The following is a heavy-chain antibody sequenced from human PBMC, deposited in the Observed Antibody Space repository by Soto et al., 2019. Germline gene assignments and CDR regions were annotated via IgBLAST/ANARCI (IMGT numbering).Heavy chain of an antibody. J-gene: IGHJ5*02. D-gene: IGHD5-12*01. CDR1: GFTFSTYT. V-gene: IGHV3-48*01. CDR2: ITSGSSTI. Sequence: GGSLRLSCAASGFTFSTYTMNWVRQAPGKGLEWVSCITSGSSTIYYADSVKGRFTISRDNAKNSLYLQMNSLRAEDTAVYYCARYSGYGLIDPWGQGTLVTVSS. CDR3: ARYSGYGLIDP.